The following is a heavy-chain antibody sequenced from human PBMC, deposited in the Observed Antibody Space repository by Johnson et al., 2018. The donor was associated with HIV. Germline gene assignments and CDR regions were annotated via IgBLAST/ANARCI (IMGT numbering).Heavy chain of an antibody. CDR3: AKVALRVAGPLPHLFDF. Sequence: EVQLLESGGGLVQPGGSLRLSCAASGFTFSNYAMSWVRQAPGKGLEWVSTISGSGGSTYSADSVKGRFPISRDNSENTLYLEMNSVRAEDTAVYYCAKVALRVAGPLPHLFDFWGQGTMVTVSS. J-gene: IGHJ3*01. V-gene: IGHV3-23*01. D-gene: IGHD6-19*01. CDR1: GFTFSNYA. CDR2: ISGSGGST.